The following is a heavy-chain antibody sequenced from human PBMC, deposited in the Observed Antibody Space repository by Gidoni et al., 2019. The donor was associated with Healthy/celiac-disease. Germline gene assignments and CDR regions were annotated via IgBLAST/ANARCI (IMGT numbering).Heavy chain of an antibody. V-gene: IGHV3-33*01. CDR2: IWYDGSNK. CDR3: ARDLAAAGRPPYNWFDP. Sequence: QVQLVESGGGVVQPGRSLRLSCAASGFTFSSYGMHWVRQAPGKGLEWVAVIWYDGSNKYYADSVKGRFTISRDNSKNTLYLQMNSLRAEDTAVYYCARDLAAAGRPPYNWFDPWGQGTLVTVSS. D-gene: IGHD6-13*01. J-gene: IGHJ5*02. CDR1: GFTFSSYG.